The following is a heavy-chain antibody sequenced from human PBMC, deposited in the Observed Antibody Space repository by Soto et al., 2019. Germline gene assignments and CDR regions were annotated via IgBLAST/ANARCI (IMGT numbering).Heavy chain of an antibody. CDR3: AHSNMYSSGNAYFDY. D-gene: IGHD6-19*01. CDR2: IYWDDDK. V-gene: IGHV2-5*02. Sequence: QITLKESGPTLVKPTQTLTLTCTFSGFSLSTSGVGVGWIRQPPGKALEWLALIYWDDDKRYSPSLKSMLTITKDTTKNQVVLTMPNRDPVDTATYYCAHSNMYSSGNAYFDYWGQGTLVTVSS. J-gene: IGHJ4*02. CDR1: GFSLSTSGVG.